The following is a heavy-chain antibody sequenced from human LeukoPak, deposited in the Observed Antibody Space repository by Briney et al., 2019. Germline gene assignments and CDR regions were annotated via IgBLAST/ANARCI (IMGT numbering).Heavy chain of an antibody. J-gene: IGHJ4*02. CDR3: ARRGGYDYYFGY. Sequence: SETLSLTCTVSGGSISSSSYYWGWIRQPPGKGLEWIGSIYYSGSTYYNPSLKSRVTISVDTSKNQFSLKLSSVTAADTAVYYCARRGGYDYYFGYWGQGTLVTVSS. V-gene: IGHV4-39*01. CDR1: GGSISSSSYY. CDR2: IYYSGST. D-gene: IGHD5-12*01.